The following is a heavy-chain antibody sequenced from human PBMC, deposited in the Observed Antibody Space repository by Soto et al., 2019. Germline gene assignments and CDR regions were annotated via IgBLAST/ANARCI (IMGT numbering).Heavy chain of an antibody. CDR3: SRGSIAVAGTNRY. Sequence: QVQLVQSGAEVKKPGASVKVSCKASGYTFTSYDINWVRQATGQGLEWMGWMNPNSGNPGYAQKFQGRVTMTRNTDISTAYMELSRLRSEDTAVYYCSRGSIAVAGTNRYWGQGTLVTVSS. CDR1: GYTFTSYD. CDR2: MNPNSGNP. V-gene: IGHV1-8*01. J-gene: IGHJ4*02. D-gene: IGHD6-19*01.